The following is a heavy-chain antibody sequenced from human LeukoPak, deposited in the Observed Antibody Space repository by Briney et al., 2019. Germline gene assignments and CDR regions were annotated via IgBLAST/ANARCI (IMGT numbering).Heavy chain of an antibody. V-gene: IGHV3-74*01. J-gene: IGHJ4*02. CDR2: INSDGSWT. Sequence: GGSLRLSCAASGNYWMHWVRQAPGKGLVWVSHINSDGSWTSYADSVKGRFTISKDNDKNTVYLQMNNLRAEDTAVYYCVSFYETYWGRGTLVTVSS. D-gene: IGHD2-2*01. CDR3: VSFYETY. CDR1: GNYW.